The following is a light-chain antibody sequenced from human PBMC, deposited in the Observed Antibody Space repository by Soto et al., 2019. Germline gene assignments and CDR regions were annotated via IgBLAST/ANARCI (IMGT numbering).Light chain of an antibody. CDR2: EGN. CDR1: GSDVGSYNL. J-gene: IGLJ1*01. Sequence: QSALTQPASVSGSPGQSITISCTGTGSDVGSYNLVSWYQQHPGKAPKLMVYEGNKRPSGVSNRFSGSKSGNTASLTVSGLQAEDEAYYYCSSYTSSSTLYVFATGTKLTVL. V-gene: IGLV2-14*02. CDR3: SSYTSSSTLYV.